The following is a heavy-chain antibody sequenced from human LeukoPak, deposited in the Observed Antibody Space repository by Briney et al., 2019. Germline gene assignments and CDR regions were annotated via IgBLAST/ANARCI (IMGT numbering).Heavy chain of an antibody. D-gene: IGHD3-3*01. CDR2: IYSGGST. J-gene: IGHJ4*02. CDR1: GFTVSSNY. Sequence: GGSLRLSCAASGFTVSSNYMSWVRQAPGKGLEWVSVIYSGGSTYYADSVKGRFTISRDNAKNSLYLQMNSLRAEDTAVYYCARDQSYYDFWSGYRFDYWGQGTLVTVSS. CDR3: ARDQSYYDFWSGYRFDY. V-gene: IGHV3-53*01.